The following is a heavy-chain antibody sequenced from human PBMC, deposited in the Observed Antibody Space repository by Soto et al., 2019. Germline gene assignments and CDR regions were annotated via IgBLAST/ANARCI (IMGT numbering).Heavy chain of an antibody. D-gene: IGHD2-15*01. CDR1: GFTFSSYA. J-gene: IGHJ5*02. V-gene: IGHV3-30-3*01. CDR2: ISYDGSKK. Sequence: PGGSLRLSCAASGFTFSSYAMHWVRQAPGKGLEWVAVISYDGSKKYYADSVKGRFTISRDNSKNTLYLQMNSLRAEDTAVYYCATSRYCSGGSCLGWFDPWGQGTLVTVSS. CDR3: ATSRYCSGGSCLGWFDP.